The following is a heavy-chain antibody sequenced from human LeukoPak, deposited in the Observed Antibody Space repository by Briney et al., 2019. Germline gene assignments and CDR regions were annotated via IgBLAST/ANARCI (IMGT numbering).Heavy chain of an antibody. V-gene: IGHV4-59*12. D-gene: IGHD3-3*01. Sequence: SETLSLTCTVSGGSISSYYWSWIRQPPGKGLEWIGYIYYSGSTNYNPSLKSRVTISVDTSKNQFSLKLSSVTAADTAVYYCARGYDFWSGYYRGAYYFDYWGQGTLVTVSS. J-gene: IGHJ4*02. CDR3: ARGYDFWSGYYRGAYYFDY. CDR2: IYYSGST. CDR1: GGSISSYY.